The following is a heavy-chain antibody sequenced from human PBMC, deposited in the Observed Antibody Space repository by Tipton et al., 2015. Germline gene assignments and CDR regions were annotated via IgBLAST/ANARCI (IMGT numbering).Heavy chain of an antibody. CDR2: ISFSDTT. CDR1: GGSVSSGSYY. CDR3: ARHKVSGTYPLDY. J-gene: IGHJ4*02. Sequence: TLSLTCTVSGGSVSSGSYYWSWIRQPPGKGLEWIGYISFSDTTHYNPSLKSRITISLNTSKNLFSRKLTPATAADTAIYYCARHKVSGTYPLDYWGQRTLVTVSS. V-gene: IGHV4-61*01. D-gene: IGHD3-10*01.